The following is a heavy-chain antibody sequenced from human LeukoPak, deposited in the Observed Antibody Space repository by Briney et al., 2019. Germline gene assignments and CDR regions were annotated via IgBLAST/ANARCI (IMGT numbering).Heavy chain of an antibody. CDR2: ISSSGSTI. J-gene: IGHJ4*02. CDR1: GFTFSDYY. V-gene: IGHV3-11*01. Sequence: GGSLRLSCAASGFTFSDYYMSWIRQAPGKGLEWVSYISSSGSTIYYADSVRGGFTISRDNAKISLYLQMNSLRAEDTAVYYCARDYYDYVWGSFSPVGYWGQGTLVTVSS. D-gene: IGHD3-16*01. CDR3: ARDYYDYVWGSFSPVGY.